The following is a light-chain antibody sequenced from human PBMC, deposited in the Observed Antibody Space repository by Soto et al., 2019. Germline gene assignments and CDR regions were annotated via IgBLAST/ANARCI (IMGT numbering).Light chain of an antibody. V-gene: IGKV3-11*01. CDR2: DAS. CDR3: QQRSNWPT. J-gene: IGKJ1*01. Sequence: EIVLTQSPATLSLSPGERATLSCRASQSVSSYLAWYQQKPGQAPRLLIYDASNRATGIPARFSGSGSGTDFTLTISILEPEDVAVYYCQQRSNWPTFGQGTKVEIK. CDR1: QSVSSY.